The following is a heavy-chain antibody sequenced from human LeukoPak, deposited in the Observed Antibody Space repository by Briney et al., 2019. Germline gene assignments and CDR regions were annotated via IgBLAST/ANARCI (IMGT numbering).Heavy chain of an antibody. CDR3: ARPLDDYGDYGAFYFDY. CDR1: GYSFTSYL. D-gene: IGHD4-17*01. V-gene: IGHV5-51*03. J-gene: IGHJ4*02. CDR2: IYPGDSDT. Sequence: GESLKISCKGSGYSFTSYLIGWVRQMPGKGLEWMGIIYPGDSDTRYSPSFQGQVTISADKSISTAYLQWSSLKASDTAMYYCARPLDDYGDYGAFYFDYWGQGTLVTVSS.